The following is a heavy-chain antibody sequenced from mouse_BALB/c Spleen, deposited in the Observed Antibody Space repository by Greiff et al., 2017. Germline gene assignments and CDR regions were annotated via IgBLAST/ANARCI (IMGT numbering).Heavy chain of an antibody. CDR3: ARSHYRYDWYFDV. V-gene: IGHV5-17*02. J-gene: IGHJ1*01. CDR1: GFTFSSFG. D-gene: IGHD2-14*01. CDR2: ISSGSSTI. Sequence: EVKVVESGGGLVQPGGSRKLSCAASGFTFSSFGMHWVRQAPEKGLEWVAYISSGSSTIYYADTVKGRFTISRDNPKNTLFLQMTSLRSEDTAMYYCARSHYRYDWYFDVWGAGTTVTVSS.